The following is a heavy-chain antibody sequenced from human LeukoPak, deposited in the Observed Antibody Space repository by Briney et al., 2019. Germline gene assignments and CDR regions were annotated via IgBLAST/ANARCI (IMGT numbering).Heavy chain of an antibody. CDR1: GGSISSSSYY. CDR3: ARDVGATPGYFDY. V-gene: IGHV4-61*01. CDR2: MYYSGST. Sequence: PSETLSLTCTVSGGSISSSSYYWGWIRQPPGKGLEWIGYMYYSGSTNYNPSTNYNPSLKSRVTISVDTSKNQFSLKLSSVTAADTAVYYCARDVGATPGYFDYWGQGTLVTVSS. D-gene: IGHD1-26*01. J-gene: IGHJ4*02.